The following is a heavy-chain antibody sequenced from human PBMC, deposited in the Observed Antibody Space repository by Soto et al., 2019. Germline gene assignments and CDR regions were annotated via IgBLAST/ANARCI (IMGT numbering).Heavy chain of an antibody. CDR2: IYYSGRT. CDR1: GGSISSYY. Sequence: SETLSLTCTVSGGSISSYYWSWIRQPPGRGLEWIGYIYYSGRTNYNPSLKSRVSMSLDTSKNQFSLKLSSVTAADTAAYYCARDLLYYYGMDVWGQGTTVTVSS. V-gene: IGHV4-59*01. D-gene: IGHD1-26*01. CDR3: ARDLLYYYGMDV. J-gene: IGHJ6*02.